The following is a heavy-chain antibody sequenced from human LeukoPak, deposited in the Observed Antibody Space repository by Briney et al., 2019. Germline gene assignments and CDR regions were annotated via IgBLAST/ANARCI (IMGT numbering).Heavy chain of an antibody. CDR2: INPNSGGT. D-gene: IGHD7-27*01. CDR1: GYTFTGYY. CDR3: ARVELSNWGSFIGY. V-gene: IGHV1-2*02. Sequence: ASVKVSCKASGYTFTGYYMHWVRQAPGQGLEWMGWINPNSGGTNYAQKFQGRVTMTRDTSVSTAYMELSSLRSDDTAVYYCARVELSNWGSFIGYWGQGTLVTVSS. J-gene: IGHJ4*02.